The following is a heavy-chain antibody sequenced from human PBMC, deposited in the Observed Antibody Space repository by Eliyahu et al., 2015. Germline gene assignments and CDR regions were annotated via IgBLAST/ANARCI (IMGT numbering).Heavy chain of an antibody. CDR1: GGSISSSNW. CDR3: ARTSSGWAQWYFDY. D-gene: IGHD6-19*01. V-gene: IGHV4-4*02. J-gene: IGHJ4*02. CDR2: IYHSGSP. Sequence: QVQLQESGPGLVKLSGTLSLTCAVSGGSISSSNWWSWVRQPPGKGLEWIGEIYHSGSPHHNPSPKSRVTLSVDKSKNQFSLKLSSVTAADTAVYYCARTSSGWAQWYFDYWGQGTLVTVSS.